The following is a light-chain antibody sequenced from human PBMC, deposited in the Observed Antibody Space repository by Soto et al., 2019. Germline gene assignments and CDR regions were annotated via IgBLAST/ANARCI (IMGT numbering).Light chain of an antibody. V-gene: IGKV3-15*01. CDR3: HQYNDWPPT. CDR1: QGIGSN. CDR2: SAS. Sequence: EIVMTQSPATLSVSPGEGATLSCRASQGIGSNLAWYQQRPGQAPRLLISSASTRAAGFPARFSGSGSGTDFTLTITRLQSEDFAVYYCHQYNDWPPTFXQGTKVDIK. J-gene: IGKJ1*01.